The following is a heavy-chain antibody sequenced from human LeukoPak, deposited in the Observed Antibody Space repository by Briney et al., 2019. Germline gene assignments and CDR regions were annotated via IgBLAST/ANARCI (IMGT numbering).Heavy chain of an antibody. D-gene: IGHD2-15*01. Sequence: PSETLSLTCAVSGYSISSGYYWGWIRQPPGKELEWIGSIYHSGSTYYNPSLKSRVTISVDTSKNQFSLRLSSVTAADTAVYYCARDEGYCSGGSCYRSAFDIWGQGTMVTVSS. CDR1: GYSISSGYY. CDR2: IYHSGST. J-gene: IGHJ3*02. CDR3: ARDEGYCSGGSCYRSAFDI. V-gene: IGHV4-38-2*02.